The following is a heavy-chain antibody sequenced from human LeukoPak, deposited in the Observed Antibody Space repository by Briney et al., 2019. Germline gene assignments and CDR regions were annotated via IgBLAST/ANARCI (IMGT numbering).Heavy chain of an antibody. CDR1: GYTFANSY. CDR3: ARGSAMDY. D-gene: IGHD2-2*01. Sequence: ASVKVSCKXSGYTFANSYINWVRQAPGQGLEWMGWVNPNTGGTDYAQKFQGRVTMTRDTSINTAYMELSRLGSDDTAMYYCARGSAMDYWGQGTLVTVSS. J-gene: IGHJ4*02. V-gene: IGHV1-2*02. CDR2: VNPNTGGT.